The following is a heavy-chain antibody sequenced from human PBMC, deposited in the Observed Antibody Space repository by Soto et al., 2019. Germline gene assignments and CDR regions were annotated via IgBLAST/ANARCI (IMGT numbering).Heavy chain of an antibody. D-gene: IGHD6-19*01. CDR3: AREKWLVRRNDPFDI. J-gene: IGHJ3*02. Sequence: VASVKVSCKASGYTFTSYGISWVRQAPGQGLEWMGWVSAYNGNTNYAQKLQGRVTMTTDTSTSTAYMHLRSLRSDDTAVYYCAREKWLVRRNDPFDIWGQGTMVTVSS. CDR1: GYTFTSYG. CDR2: VSAYNGNT. V-gene: IGHV1-18*01.